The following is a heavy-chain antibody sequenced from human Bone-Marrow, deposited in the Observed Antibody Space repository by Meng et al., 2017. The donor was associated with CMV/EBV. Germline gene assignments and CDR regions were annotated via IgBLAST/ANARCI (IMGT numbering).Heavy chain of an antibody. CDR1: GFTFSSYG. Sequence: GESLKISCAASGFTFSSYGMHWVRQAPGKGLEWVAFIRYDGSNKYYADSVKGRFTISRDNSKNTLYLQMNSLRAEDTAVYYCATGTDVWGQGTTATVSS. J-gene: IGHJ6*02. CDR2: IRYDGSNK. CDR3: ATGTDV. V-gene: IGHV3-30*02.